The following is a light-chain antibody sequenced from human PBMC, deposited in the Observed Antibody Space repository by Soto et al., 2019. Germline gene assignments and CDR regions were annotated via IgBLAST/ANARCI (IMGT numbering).Light chain of an antibody. CDR3: QQANSFPLT. V-gene: IGKV1-39*01. Sequence: DIQMTQDPSSLSASGGDRVTITCRASQSISSYLNWYQQKPGKAPNLLIYAASSLHSGVPSRFSGSGSGTDFTLTISSLQPEDFATYYCQQANSFPLTFGGGTKVDIK. CDR1: QSISSY. J-gene: IGKJ4*01. CDR2: AAS.